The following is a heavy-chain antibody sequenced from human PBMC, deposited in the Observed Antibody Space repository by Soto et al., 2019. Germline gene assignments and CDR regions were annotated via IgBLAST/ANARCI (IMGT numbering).Heavy chain of an antibody. CDR1: GDSFTSYG. V-gene: IGHV1-18*01. Sequence: SVKLTSKASGDSFTSYGSSWVRQGPGQGLEWMGWISAYNGNTSYAQKLQGRVTMTTDTSTSTAYMELRSLRSDDTAVYYCARDLPYSSSWYWFDPWGQGTLVTVSS. CDR2: ISAYNGNT. D-gene: IGHD6-13*01. J-gene: IGHJ5*02. CDR3: ARDLPYSSSWYWFDP.